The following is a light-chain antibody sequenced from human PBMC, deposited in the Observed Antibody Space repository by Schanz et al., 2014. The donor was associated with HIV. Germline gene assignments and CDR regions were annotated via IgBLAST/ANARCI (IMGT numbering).Light chain of an antibody. CDR3: QQSHSLPYT. CDR1: QSIGIF. Sequence: DIQMTQSPSPLSASVGDRVSITCRASQSIGIFLNWYHQRPGKAPRLLIYAASTLETGVPSRFRGSGSGTGFVLTISSLQPEDIGTYYCQQSHSLPYTFGQGTMLDLK. CDR2: AAS. V-gene: IGKV1-39*01. J-gene: IGKJ2*01.